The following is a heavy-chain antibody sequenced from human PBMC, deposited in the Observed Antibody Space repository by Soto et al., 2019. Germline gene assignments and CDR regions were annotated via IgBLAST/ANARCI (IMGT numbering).Heavy chain of an antibody. D-gene: IGHD3-16*01. CDR3: ARHWFGIDY. Sequence: QVQLVQSGAEVKKPGASVKVSCKASGYTFTSYGISWVRQAPGQGLEWMGWINPYNGNTNYAQKLQGRVTMTTATSPTTAYLELRSLSSDGTAVYYCARHWFGIDYWGPGNLVTVSS. V-gene: IGHV1-18*01. J-gene: IGHJ4*02. CDR2: INPYNGNT. CDR1: GYTFTSYG.